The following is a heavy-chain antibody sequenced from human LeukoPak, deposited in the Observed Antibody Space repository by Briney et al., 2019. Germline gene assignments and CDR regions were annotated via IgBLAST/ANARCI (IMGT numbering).Heavy chain of an antibody. CDR1: GFTFSTYG. D-gene: IGHD1-26*01. CDR2: INFDGSTT. CDR3: GRGAGGSYYLDY. V-gene: IGHV3-74*01. Sequence: GGSLRLSCAASGFTFSTYGMHWVRQAPGKGLVWVSRINFDGSTTNYADSVKGRFTISRDNAKNTLYLQMNSLRAEDTAVYYCGRGAGGSYYLDYWGQGALVTVSS. J-gene: IGHJ4*02.